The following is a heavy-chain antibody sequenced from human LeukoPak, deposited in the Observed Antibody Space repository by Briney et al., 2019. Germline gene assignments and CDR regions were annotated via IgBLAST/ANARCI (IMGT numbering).Heavy chain of an antibody. J-gene: IGHJ5*02. CDR2: VNHSGST. V-gene: IGHV4-34*01. D-gene: IGHD3-10*01. Sequence: SETLSLTCAVYGGSFSGYYWTWIRQPPGKGLEWLGEVNHSGSTNYNPSLKSRVTISVDTSKSQFSLELTSVTAADTAVYFCARGRGLRAVNNWFDPWGQGTLVTVSS. CDR3: ARGRGLRAVNNWFDP. CDR1: GGSFSGYY.